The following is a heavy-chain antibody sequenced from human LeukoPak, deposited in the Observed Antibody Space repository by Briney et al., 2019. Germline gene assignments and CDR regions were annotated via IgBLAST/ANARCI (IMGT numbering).Heavy chain of an antibody. Sequence: SATLFLTCAFSGGSISRTSYYGPWIRQPPGKGLEWIGTTYYSGSTYHNPSLKSRVTMSVDTSRNQFSLKLSSVDAADTAVYYCAKAGVRYFDSSGMYAFDFWGQGTTVTVSS. V-gene: IGHV4-39*01. J-gene: IGHJ3*01. CDR3: AKAGVRYFDSSGMYAFDF. CDR2: TYYSGST. D-gene: IGHD3-22*01. CDR1: GGSISRTSYY.